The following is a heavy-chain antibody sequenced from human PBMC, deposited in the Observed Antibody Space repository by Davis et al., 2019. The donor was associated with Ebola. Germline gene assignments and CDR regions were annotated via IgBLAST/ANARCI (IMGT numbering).Heavy chain of an antibody. D-gene: IGHD3-22*01. Sequence: GESLKISCEVSGFTFSSSEMNWVRQAPGKGLEWVAYIGNRGVTIYYADSVKGRFNISRDNAKNSLYLQMNSLRAEDTAVYYCARDLIKSSSGSESPFDPWGQGTLVTVSS. CDR2: IGNRGVTI. V-gene: IGHV3-48*03. CDR1: GFTFSSSE. CDR3: ARDLIKSSSGSESPFDP. J-gene: IGHJ5*02.